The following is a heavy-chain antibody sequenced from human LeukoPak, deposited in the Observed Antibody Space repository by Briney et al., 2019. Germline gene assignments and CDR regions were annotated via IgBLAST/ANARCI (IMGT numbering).Heavy chain of an antibody. Sequence: SVTVSCTASGGTFSSYAISWVRQAPGQGLEWMGGIIPIFGTANYAQKFQGRVTITADESTSTAYMELSSLRSEDTAVYYCASQDIVVVVXATVYXYGMXXXXQGTTVTVSS. J-gene: IGHJ6*01. CDR2: IIPIFGTA. V-gene: IGHV1-69*13. CDR1: GGTFSSYA. CDR3: ASQDIVVVVXATVYXYGMXX. D-gene: IGHD2-15*01.